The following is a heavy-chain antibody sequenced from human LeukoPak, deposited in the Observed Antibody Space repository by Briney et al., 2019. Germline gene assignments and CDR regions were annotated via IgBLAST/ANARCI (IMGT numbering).Heavy chain of an antibody. CDR2: ITSNGGNT. D-gene: IGHD6-13*01. V-gene: IGHV3-64D*09. CDR1: GFTFNSYA. Sequence: GGSLRLSCLASGFTFNSYALHWVRQAPGKGLDYVSAITSNGGNTYYADSVKGRFTVSRDNSKNTLFLHMSSLRADDTAVYYRVTVGTPGYSSSWYKFWGQGTLVTVSS. J-gene: IGHJ4*02. CDR3: VTVGTPGYSSSWYKF.